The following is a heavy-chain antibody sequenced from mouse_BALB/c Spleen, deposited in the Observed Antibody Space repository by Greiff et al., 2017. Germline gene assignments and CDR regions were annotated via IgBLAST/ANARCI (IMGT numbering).Heavy chain of an antibody. J-gene: IGHJ4*01. V-gene: IGHV5-17*02. CDR1: GFTFSSFG. Sequence: EVQGVESGGGLVQPGGSRKLSCAASGFTFSSFGMHWVRQAPEKGLEWVAYISSGSSTIYYADTVKGRFTISRDNPKNTLFLQMTSLRSEDTAMYYCARKGEPLYAMDYWGQGTSVTVSS. CDR3: ARKGEPLYAMDY. CDR2: ISSGSSTI.